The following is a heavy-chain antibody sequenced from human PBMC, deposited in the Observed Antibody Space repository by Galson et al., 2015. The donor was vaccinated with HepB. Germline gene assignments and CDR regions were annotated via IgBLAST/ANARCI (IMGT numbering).Heavy chain of an antibody. J-gene: IGHJ5*02. Sequence: SLRLSCAASRLVISRSWMSWVRQAPGKGLEWVANIKQDGSEKYYVDSVKGRFTISRDNAKNSLYLQMNSLRAADTAVYYCASSDPDFWSGYYGLDPWGQGTLVTVSS. V-gene: IGHV3-7*01. CDR3: ASSDPDFWSGYYGLDP. CDR1: RLVISRSW. D-gene: IGHD3-3*01. CDR2: IKQDGSEK.